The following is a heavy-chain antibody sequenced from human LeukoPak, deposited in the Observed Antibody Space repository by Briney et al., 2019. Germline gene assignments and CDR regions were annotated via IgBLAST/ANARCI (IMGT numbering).Heavy chain of an antibody. J-gene: IGHJ5*02. Sequence: PGGSLRLSCAASGFTFSSYWMSWVRQALGKGLEWVANIQPDGSEQYYVDSVKGRFTISRDNAKNSLYLQMNSLRAEDTAVYYCARIDEVTFDDWGQGTLVTVSS. D-gene: IGHD2-21*02. V-gene: IGHV3-7*01. CDR1: GFTFSSYW. CDR2: IQPDGSEQ. CDR3: ARIDEVTFDD.